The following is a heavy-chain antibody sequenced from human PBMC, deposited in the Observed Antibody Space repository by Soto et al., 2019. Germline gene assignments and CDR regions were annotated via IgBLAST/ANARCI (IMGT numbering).Heavy chain of an antibody. CDR2: ISYDGSNK. D-gene: IGHD3-16*01. CDR3: AKDAALRWFDY. V-gene: IGHV3-30*18. Sequence: AGGSLRLSCAASGFTFSSYGMHWVRQAPGKGLEWVAVISYDGSNKYYADSVKGRFTISRDNSKNTLYLQMNSLRAEDTAVYYCAKDAALRWFDYWGQGTLVTVSS. J-gene: IGHJ4*02. CDR1: GFTFSSYG.